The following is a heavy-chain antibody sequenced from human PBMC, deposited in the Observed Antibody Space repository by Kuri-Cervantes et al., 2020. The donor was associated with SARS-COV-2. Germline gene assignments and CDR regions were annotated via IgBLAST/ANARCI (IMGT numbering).Heavy chain of an antibody. CDR1: GGSISSYY. CDR3: ARLGEGDDYDFWSGYYEGGYFDY. V-gene: IGHV4-4*07. Sequence: SETLSLTCTVSGGSISSYYWSWIRQPAGKGLEWIGRIYTSGSTYYNPSLKSRVTISVDTSKNQFSLKLSSVTAADTAVYYCARLGEGDDYDFWSGYYEGGYFDYWGQGTLVTVSS. J-gene: IGHJ4*02. D-gene: IGHD3-3*01. CDR2: IYTSGST.